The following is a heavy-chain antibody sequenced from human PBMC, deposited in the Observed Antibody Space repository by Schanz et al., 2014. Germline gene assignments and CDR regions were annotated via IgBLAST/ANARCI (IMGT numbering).Heavy chain of an antibody. Sequence: EVQLVESGGGLVQPGGSLRLSCAASGFSVGNKYMNWVRQAPGKGLEWVSFIYIGGNTYYADSVKGRFTISRDNSKNTVHLQMKSLRAEDTAVYFCAKDLGVDCGDGCFNWYFDLWGRGTLVTVSS. V-gene: IGHV3-66*01. CDR3: AKDLGVDCGDGCFNWYFDL. D-gene: IGHD2-21*02. CDR2: IYIGGNT. J-gene: IGHJ2*01. CDR1: GFSVGNKY.